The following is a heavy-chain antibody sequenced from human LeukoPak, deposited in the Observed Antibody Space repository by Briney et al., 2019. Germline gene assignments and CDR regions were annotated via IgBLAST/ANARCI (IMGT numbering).Heavy chain of an antibody. CDR2: IYTSGST. CDR3: ARGVTYYYDSSGYYYGPLDS. D-gene: IGHD3-22*01. V-gene: IGHV4-4*07. CDR1: GGSISSYY. J-gene: IGHJ4*02. Sequence: SQTLSLTCTVSGGSISSYYWSWIRQPAGKGLEWIGRIYTSGSTNYNPSLKSRVTMSVDTSKNQFSLKLSSVTAADTAVYYCARGVTYYYDSSGYYYGPLDSWGQGTLVTVSS.